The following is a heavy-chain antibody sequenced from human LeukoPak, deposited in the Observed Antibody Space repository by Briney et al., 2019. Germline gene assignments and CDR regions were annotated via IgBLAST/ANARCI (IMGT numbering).Heavy chain of an antibody. J-gene: IGHJ6*03. Sequence: ASVKVSCKASGYTFAGHYIHWVRQAPGQGLEWMGWINPHSGATNRAQRFQGRVTMTSDTSISTAYMELSRLTSDDTAVYYCARPPYDILTGFSSGYCFYYMDVWGKGTTVTVSS. CDR3: ARPPYDILTGFSSGYCFYYMDV. D-gene: IGHD3-9*01. CDR1: GYTFAGHY. V-gene: IGHV1-2*02. CDR2: INPHSGAT.